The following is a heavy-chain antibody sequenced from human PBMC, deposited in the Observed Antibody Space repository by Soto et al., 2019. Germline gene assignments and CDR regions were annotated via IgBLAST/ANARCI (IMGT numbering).Heavy chain of an antibody. CDR2: IYYSGST. J-gene: IGHJ6*02. CDR1: GGSISSGGYY. CDR3: AISFSNSAPYYGMDV. V-gene: IGHV4-31*03. Sequence: QVQLQESGPGLVKPSQTLSLTCTVSGGSISSGGYYWSWIRQHPGKGLEWIGYIYYSGSTYYNPYPQSRVIIAVDTSKYQFSLKLSAVTAADAAVYYCAISFSNSAPYYGMDVWGQGTTVTVSS. D-gene: IGHD6-6*01.